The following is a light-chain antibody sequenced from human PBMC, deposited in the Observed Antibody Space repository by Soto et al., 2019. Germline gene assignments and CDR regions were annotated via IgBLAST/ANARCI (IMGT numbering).Light chain of an antibody. Sequence: QSVLTQPPSVSGTPGQRVTISCSGSSSNLGTNTVNWYQQLPGTAPKVLIYSNNQRPSGVPDRFSGSKSGTSASLAISGLKLGDEADYYCAAWDDSLNEGVFGGGPKVTVL. CDR1: SSNLGTNT. V-gene: IGLV1-44*01. J-gene: IGLJ2*01. CDR2: SNN. CDR3: AAWDDSLNEGV.